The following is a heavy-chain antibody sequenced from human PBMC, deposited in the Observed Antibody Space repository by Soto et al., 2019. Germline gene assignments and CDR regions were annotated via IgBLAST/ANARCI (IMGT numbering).Heavy chain of an antibody. J-gene: IGHJ3*02. Sequence: SETLSLTCTVSGGSISSGDYYWSWIRQPPGKGLEWIGYIYYSGSTNYNPSLKSRVTISVDTSKNQFSLKLSSVTAADTAVYYCARVTTVTTTAFDIWGQGTVVTVSS. CDR2: IYYSGST. D-gene: IGHD4-17*01. CDR3: ARVTTVTTTAFDI. V-gene: IGHV4-61*08. CDR1: GGSISSGDYY.